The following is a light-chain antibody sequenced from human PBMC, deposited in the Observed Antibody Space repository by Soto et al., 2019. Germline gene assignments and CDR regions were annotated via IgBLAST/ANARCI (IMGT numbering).Light chain of an antibody. CDR1: QNIGSN. CDR3: QQYNNWPPYT. CDR2: GAS. J-gene: IGKJ2*01. Sequence: EVVMTQSPATLSASPGERVILSCRASQNIGSNLAWYQQRPGQAPRLLMYGASTRATETPARFSGSGSATDYTLTISSLQSADFAVYYCQQYNNWPPYTFGQGTKLEIK. V-gene: IGKV3-15*01.